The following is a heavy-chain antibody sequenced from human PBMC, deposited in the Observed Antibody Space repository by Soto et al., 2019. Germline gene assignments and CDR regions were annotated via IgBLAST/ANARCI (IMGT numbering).Heavy chain of an antibody. CDR1: GYTFNKYP. D-gene: IGHD3-10*01. CDR3: ARTIIYGSGSYDSPMDV. V-gene: IGHV1-69*02. CDR2: IIPILGIA. J-gene: IGHJ6*02. Sequence: SVKVSCKASGYTFNKYPMHWVRQAPGQGLEWMGRIIPILGIANYAQKFQGRVTITADKSTSTAYMELSSLRSEDTAVYYCARTIIYGSGSYDSPMDVWGQGTTVTAP.